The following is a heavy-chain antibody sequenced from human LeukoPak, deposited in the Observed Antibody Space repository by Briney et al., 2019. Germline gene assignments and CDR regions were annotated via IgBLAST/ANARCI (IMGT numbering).Heavy chain of an antibody. V-gene: IGHV3-30*04. J-gene: IGHJ4*02. CDR2: ISHDGNSR. CDR1: GFSFYNLA. Sequence: PGGSLRLSCATSGFSFYNLAFHWVRQAPGKGLEWVSLISHDGNSRKYADSVKGRFIVSRDNSKNTLYLQMNSLRVEDTAVYYCKEVDYWGQGTLVTVSS. CDR3: KEVDY.